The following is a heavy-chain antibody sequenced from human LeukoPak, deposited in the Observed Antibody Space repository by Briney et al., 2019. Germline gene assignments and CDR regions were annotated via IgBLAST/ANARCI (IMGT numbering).Heavy chain of an antibody. J-gene: IGHJ6*02. Sequence: GRSLRLSCAASGFTFSSYAIHWVRQAPGKGLEWAAVISYDGSNKYYADSVKGRFTISRDNSKNTLYLQMNSLRAEDTAVYYCANLYNWNDDWDYYYGMDVWGQGTTVTVSS. CDR1: GFTFSSYA. CDR2: ISYDGSNK. CDR3: ANLYNWNDDWDYYYGMDV. V-gene: IGHV3-30*04. D-gene: IGHD1-1*01.